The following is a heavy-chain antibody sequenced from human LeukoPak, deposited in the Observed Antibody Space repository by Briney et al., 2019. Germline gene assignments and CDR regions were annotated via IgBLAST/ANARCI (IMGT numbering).Heavy chain of an antibody. D-gene: IGHD2-8*02. CDR2: ISSSGGTI. Sequence: LRLSCAASGFTFSDYYMTWIRQAPGQGPEWISYISSSGGTIFYADSVKGRFTISRDNGKNSLYLQMNSLRAEDTAVYYCATGPSGYFFSYWGQGTLVTVSS. J-gene: IGHJ4*02. CDR3: ATGPSGYFFSY. CDR1: GFTFSDYY. V-gene: IGHV3-11*04.